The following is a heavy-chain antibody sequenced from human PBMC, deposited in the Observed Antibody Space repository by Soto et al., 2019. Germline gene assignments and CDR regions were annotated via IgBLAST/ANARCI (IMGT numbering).Heavy chain of an antibody. CDR3: ARDSAAGPTVHFDY. CDR2: IIPILGIA. Sequence: QVQLVQSGAEVKKPGSSVKVSCKASGGTFSSYTISWVRQAPGQGLEWMGRIIPILGIANYAQKFQGRVTITADKSTSTASMELSSLRSEDTAVYYCARDSAAGPTVHFDYWGQGTLVTVSS. CDR1: GGTFSSYT. D-gene: IGHD6-13*01. V-gene: IGHV1-69*08. J-gene: IGHJ4*02.